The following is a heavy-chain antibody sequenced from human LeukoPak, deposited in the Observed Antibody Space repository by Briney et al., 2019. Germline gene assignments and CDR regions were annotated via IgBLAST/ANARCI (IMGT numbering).Heavy chain of an antibody. CDR2: IYSSGST. CDR3: ARQGEYDYGDYRFEY. D-gene: IGHD4-17*01. J-gene: IGHJ4*02. Sequence: PSETLSLTCSVSGASISSGSNYWGWIRQPPGKTLEWIGSIYSSGSTYYNPSLKSRVIIIIDTPKNHFSLTLSSVTAADTAVYYCARQGEYDYGDYRFEYWGQGTLVTVSS. V-gene: IGHV4-39*01. CDR1: GASISSGSNY.